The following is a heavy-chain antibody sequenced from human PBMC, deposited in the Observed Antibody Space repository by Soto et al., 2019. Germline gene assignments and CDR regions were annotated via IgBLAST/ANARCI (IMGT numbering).Heavy chain of an antibody. CDR1: GFTFRSYD. D-gene: IGHD6-19*01. CDR2: IGAAGDT. Sequence: PGGSLRLSCGASGFTFRSYDMHWVRQPTGKGLEWVSTIGAAGDTYYSGSVKGRFTIPRENAKNSLYLQMNSLRAGDTAVYYCARGYSSGWPFPDYWGHGILVTVSS. CDR3: ARGYSSGWPFPDY. J-gene: IGHJ4*01. V-gene: IGHV3-13*01.